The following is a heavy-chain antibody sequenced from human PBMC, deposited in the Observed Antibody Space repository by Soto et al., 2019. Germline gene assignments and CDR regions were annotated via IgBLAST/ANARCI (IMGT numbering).Heavy chain of an antibody. J-gene: IGHJ4*02. Sequence: SETLSLTCAVSSGSISSSNWWSWVRQPPGKGLEWIGEIYHSGSTNYNPSLKSRVTIPVDKSKNQFSLKLSSVTAADTAVYYCARVGVRGTYFDYWGQGTLVTVSS. CDR3: ARVGVRGTYFDY. V-gene: IGHV4-4*02. CDR1: SGSISSSNW. D-gene: IGHD3-10*01. CDR2: IYHSGST.